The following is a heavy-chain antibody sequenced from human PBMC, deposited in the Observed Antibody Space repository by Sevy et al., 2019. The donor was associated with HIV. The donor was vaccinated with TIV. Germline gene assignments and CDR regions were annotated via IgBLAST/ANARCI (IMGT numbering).Heavy chain of an antibody. CDR3: ARESGSDWYLDY. CDR1: GFTFSNYA. J-gene: IGHJ4*02. D-gene: IGHD6-19*01. Sequence: GGSLRLSCATSGFTFSNYAIHWVRQAPGKGLEWVASIFSDGINKYYADSVKGRFTISRDNSENTVYLQMNSLRVEDPAVYYCARESGSDWYLDYWGQGTLVTVSS. V-gene: IGHV3-33*01. CDR2: IFSDGINK.